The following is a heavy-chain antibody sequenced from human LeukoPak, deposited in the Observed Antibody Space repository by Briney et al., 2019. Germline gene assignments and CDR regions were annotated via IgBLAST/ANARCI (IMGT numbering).Heavy chain of an antibody. CDR3: AKDKDIVVVPAAKAFDY. CDR2: ISGSGGST. CDR1: GFTFSSYA. Sequence: GGSLRLSCAASGFTFSSYAMSWVRQAPGKGLEWVSAISGSGGSTYYADSVKGRFTISRDNSKNTLYLQMNSLRAGDTAVYYCAKDKDIVVVPAAKAFDYWGQGTLVTVSS. D-gene: IGHD2-2*01. V-gene: IGHV3-23*01. J-gene: IGHJ4*02.